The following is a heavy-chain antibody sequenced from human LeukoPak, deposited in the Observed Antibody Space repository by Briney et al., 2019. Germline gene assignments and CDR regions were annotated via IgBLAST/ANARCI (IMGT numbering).Heavy chain of an antibody. Sequence: KPGGSLRHSCAASGFTFSDYYMSWIRQAPGKGLEWVSYISSSGSTIYYADSVKGRFTISRDNAKNSLYLQMNSLRAEDTAVYYCARDRSSYDAFDIWGQGTMVTVSS. V-gene: IGHV3-11*01. J-gene: IGHJ3*02. CDR3: ARDRSSYDAFDI. CDR2: ISSSGSTI. D-gene: IGHD6-6*01. CDR1: GFTFSDYY.